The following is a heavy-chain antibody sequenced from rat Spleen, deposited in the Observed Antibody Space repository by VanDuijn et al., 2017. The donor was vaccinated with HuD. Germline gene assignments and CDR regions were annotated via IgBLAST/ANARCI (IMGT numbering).Heavy chain of an antibody. J-gene: IGHJ2*01. V-gene: IGHV2S63*01. D-gene: IGHD1-11*01. CDR3: TRAWGGYSRDYFDY. Sequence: EVQLKESGPGLVPPSQTLSLTCTVSEFSLTDYSVHWVRQPPGKGLEWMGVLWSGGRTAYNSSLKSRLSISRDTSKSQVFLKMNSLQTEDTAIYYCTRAWGGYSRDYFDYWGQGVMVTVSS. CDR1: EFSLTDYS. CDR2: LWSGGRT.